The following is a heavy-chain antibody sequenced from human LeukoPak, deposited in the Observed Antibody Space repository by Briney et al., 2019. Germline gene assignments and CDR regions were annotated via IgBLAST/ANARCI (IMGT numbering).Heavy chain of an antibody. CDR2: MSYDGSTK. CDR3: AKDQSAMVRGAYYFDY. J-gene: IGHJ4*02. CDR1: GFIFSTYG. V-gene: IGHV3-30*18. D-gene: IGHD3-10*01. Sequence: QPGRSPRLSCAASGFIFSTYGMHWVRQAPGKGLEWVALMSYDGSTKYYGDSVKGRFTISRDNSKNTLYLQMNSLRAEDTAVYYCAKDQSAMVRGAYYFDYWGQGTLVTVSS.